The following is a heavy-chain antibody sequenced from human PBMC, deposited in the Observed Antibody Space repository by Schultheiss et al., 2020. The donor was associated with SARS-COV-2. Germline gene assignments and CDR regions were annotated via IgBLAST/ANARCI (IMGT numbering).Heavy chain of an antibody. D-gene: IGHD3-16*01. CDR3: ATQGGMITFRRGFDY. CDR1: GFTFSSYE. V-gene: IGHV3-48*03. Sequence: GGSLRLSCAASGFTFSSYEMNWVCQAPGKGLEWVSYISSSGSTIYYADSVKGRFTISRDNAKNSLYLQMNSLRAEDTAVYYCATQGGMITFRRGFDYWGQGGLGT. CDR2: ISSSGSTI. J-gene: IGHJ4*02.